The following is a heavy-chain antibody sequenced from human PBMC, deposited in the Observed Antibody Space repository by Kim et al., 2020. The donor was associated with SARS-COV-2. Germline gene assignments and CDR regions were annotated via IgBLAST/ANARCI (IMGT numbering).Heavy chain of an antibody. Sequence: ASVKVSCKVSGYTLTKLSVYWVRQAPGKGLEWMGSFDPEDGEPIYAQKFQGRVTMTEDTSTDTAYMELSSLRSEDTAVYYCATDQDTIMVTDAFDIWGQGTMVTVSS. CDR1: GYTLTKLS. CDR3: ATDQDTIMVTDAFDI. J-gene: IGHJ3*02. V-gene: IGHV1-24*01. CDR2: FDPEDGEP. D-gene: IGHD5-18*01.